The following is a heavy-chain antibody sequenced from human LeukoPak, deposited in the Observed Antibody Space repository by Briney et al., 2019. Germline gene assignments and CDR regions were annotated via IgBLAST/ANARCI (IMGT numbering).Heavy chain of an antibody. J-gene: IGHJ3*02. D-gene: IGHD5-12*01. CDR1: GFTFSSYE. CDR2: ISSSGSTI. V-gene: IGHV3-48*03. CDR3: ARDGIGYSGYDSRSSAFDI. Sequence: GGSLRLSCAASGFTFSSYEMNWVRQAPGKGLEWVSYISSSGSTIYYADSVKGRFTISRDNAKNSLYLQMNSLRAEDTAVYYCARDGIGYSGYDSRSSAFDIWGQGTMVTVSS.